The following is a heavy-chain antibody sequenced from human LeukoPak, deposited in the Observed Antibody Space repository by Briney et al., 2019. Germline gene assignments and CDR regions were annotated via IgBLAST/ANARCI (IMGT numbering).Heavy chain of an antibody. CDR2: ISSSSSYI. CDR3: ASHLGIYTGYGMDV. D-gene: IGHD2-2*02. J-gene: IGHJ6*02. Sequence: GGSLRLSCAASGFTFSSYAMNWVRQAPGKGLEWVSSISSSSSYIYYADSVKGRFTISRDNAKNSLYLQMNSLRAEDTAVYYCASHLGIYTGYGMDVWGQGTTVTVSS. CDR1: GFTFSSYA. V-gene: IGHV3-21*01.